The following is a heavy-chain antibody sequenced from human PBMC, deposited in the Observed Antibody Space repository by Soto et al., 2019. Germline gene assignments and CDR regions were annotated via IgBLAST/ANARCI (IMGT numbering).Heavy chain of an antibody. CDR1: GFSLSTNRVG. Sequence: SGSTLVNPTQTLTLTCTFSGFSLSTNRVGVGWIRQPPGKALEWLALVFWDNDRRYTPSLRNRLTITKDTSDGEVVLTMTNMDPVDTATYFCAHTFYDLTNNFDYWGPGIKVTVSS. D-gene: IGHD3-3*01. CDR3: AHTFYDLTNNFDY. V-gene: IGHV2-5*02. J-gene: IGHJ4*02. CDR2: VFWDNDR.